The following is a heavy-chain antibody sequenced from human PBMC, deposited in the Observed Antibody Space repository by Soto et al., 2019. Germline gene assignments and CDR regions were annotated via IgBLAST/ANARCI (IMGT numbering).Heavy chain of an antibody. V-gene: IGHV4-4*02. CDR3: ARDLRIAVVEVFDY. CDR1: GVSIIRTIW. D-gene: IGHD6-13*01. Sequence: SETLSLSCAVPGVSIIRTIWWGSVRQRPGKGLGCIGEFYHRGTHDYPPPIKSRVTISVDKYNHHFSLQLSSVAAADTVVYYCARDLRIAVVEVFDYWGQGTLVTVSS. CDR2: FYHRGTH. J-gene: IGHJ4*02.